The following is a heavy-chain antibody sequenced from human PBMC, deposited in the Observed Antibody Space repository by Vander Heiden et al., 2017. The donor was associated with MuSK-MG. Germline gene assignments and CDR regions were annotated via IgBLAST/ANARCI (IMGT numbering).Heavy chain of an antibody. CDR2: IIPIFGTA. CDR1: GGTFRTFA. J-gene: IGHJ5*02. CDR3: ARAGGYCSGGSCYSPFNWFDP. D-gene: IGHD2-15*01. Sequence: QVQLVQSGAEVKQPGFSVKVSCKASGGTFRTFALSPVRQAPGQGLEWMGGIIPIFGTANYAQKFQGRVTITADESTSTAYMELSSLRSEDTAVYYCARAGGYCSGGSCYSPFNWFDPWGQGTLVTVSS. V-gene: IGHV1-69*01.